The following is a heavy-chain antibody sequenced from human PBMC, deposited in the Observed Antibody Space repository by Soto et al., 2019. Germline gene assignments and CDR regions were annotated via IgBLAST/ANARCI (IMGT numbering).Heavy chain of an antibody. J-gene: IGHJ4*02. D-gene: IGHD1-1*01. V-gene: IGHV3-30*04. CDR3: ARELERVFDY. Sequence: GGSLRLSCAASGFTFSKYAMNWVRQAPGKGLEWVAVIAYDGRNKYYADSVKGRFTISRDNSKNTLYLQMNSLRIEDTAVYYCARELERVFDYWGQGTLVTVSS. CDR2: IAYDGRNK. CDR1: GFTFSKYA.